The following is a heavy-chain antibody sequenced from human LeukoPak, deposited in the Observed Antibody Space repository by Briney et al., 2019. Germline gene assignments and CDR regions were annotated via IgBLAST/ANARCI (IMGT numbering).Heavy chain of an antibody. D-gene: IGHD6-19*01. J-gene: IGHJ4*02. CDR1: GFTASSNY. Sequence: GGSLRFSCAASGFTASSNYMSWVRQAPGKGLEWVSVIYSGGSTYYADSVKGRFTISRDNSKNTLYLQMNSLRAEDTAVYYCARGLAVAGTRDHWGQGTLVTVSS. V-gene: IGHV3-53*01. CDR3: ARGLAVAGTRDH. CDR2: IYSGGST.